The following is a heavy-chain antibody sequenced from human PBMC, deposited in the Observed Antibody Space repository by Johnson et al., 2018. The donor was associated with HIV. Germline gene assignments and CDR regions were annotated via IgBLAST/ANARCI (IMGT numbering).Heavy chain of an antibody. D-gene: IGHD6-19*01. CDR3: ARLSVAGDAFDI. Sequence: VHLVESGGGVVQPGRSLRLSCAASGFTVSSNYMSWVRQAPGKGLEWVSVIYSGGSTYYADSVKGRFTISRDNSKNTLYLQMNSLRAEDTAVYYCARLSVAGDAFDIWGQGTMVTVSS. CDR1: GFTVSSNY. J-gene: IGHJ3*02. V-gene: IGHV3-53*01. CDR2: IYSGGST.